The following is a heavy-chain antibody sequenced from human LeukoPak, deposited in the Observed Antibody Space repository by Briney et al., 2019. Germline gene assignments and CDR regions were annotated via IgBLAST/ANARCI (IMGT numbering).Heavy chain of an antibody. CDR3: ARKDGDY. CDR1: GASISSFH. J-gene: IGHJ4*02. Sequence: SETLSLTCTVSGASISSFHWTWIRQPAGKGLEWIGLIYSSGSTIYNPSLKSRVAMSVDMTKNHLSLKLSSVTAADTAMYYCARKDGDYWGQGTLVTVSS. CDR2: IYSSGST. V-gene: IGHV4-4*07.